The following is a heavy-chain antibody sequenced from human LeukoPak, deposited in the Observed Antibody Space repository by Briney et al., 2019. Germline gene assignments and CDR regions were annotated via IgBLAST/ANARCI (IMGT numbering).Heavy chain of an antibody. CDR1: GDSVTTYY. CDR3: ARLDCYDVVGCYNH. V-gene: IGHV4-59*08. CDR2: VSHDGTT. Sequence: PSETLSLTCSVSGDSVTTYYWSWIRQATGKGLEWIGYVSHDGTTNYTPSLRSRVIMSVDTANNTISLRLKSVTAADTAIYYCARLDCYDVVGCYNHWGRGTQVTVS. J-gene: IGHJ5*02. D-gene: IGHD3/OR15-3a*01.